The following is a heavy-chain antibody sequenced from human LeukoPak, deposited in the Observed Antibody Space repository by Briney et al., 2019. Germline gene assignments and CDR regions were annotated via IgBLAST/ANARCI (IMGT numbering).Heavy chain of an antibody. J-gene: IGHJ4*02. V-gene: IGHV7-4-1*02. Sequence: ASVKVSCKASGYAFTTYCINWVRQAAGQGLEWMGWIETNTGKPAYAQGFTGRFAFYLESSVSTEYMQISSLKAEDTAVYYCARDQDFRSRRYRMDFDSWGQGTLVTVSS. D-gene: IGHD3-3*01. CDR2: IETNTGKP. CDR3: ARDQDFRSRRYRMDFDS. CDR1: GYAFTTYC.